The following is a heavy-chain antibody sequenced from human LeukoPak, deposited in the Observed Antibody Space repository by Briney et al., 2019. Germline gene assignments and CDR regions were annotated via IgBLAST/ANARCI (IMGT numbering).Heavy chain of an antibody. CDR3: ARRPSRYCSGGSCYGN. CDR1: GGSISSSSYY. CDR2: IYCSGST. V-gene: IGHV4-39*01. J-gene: IGHJ4*02. Sequence: SETLSLTCTVSGGSISSSSYYWGWIRQPPGKGLEWIGSIYCSGSTYYNPSLKSRVTISVDTSKNQFSLKLSSVTAADTAVYYCARRPSRYCSGGSCYGNWGQGTLVTVSS. D-gene: IGHD2-15*01.